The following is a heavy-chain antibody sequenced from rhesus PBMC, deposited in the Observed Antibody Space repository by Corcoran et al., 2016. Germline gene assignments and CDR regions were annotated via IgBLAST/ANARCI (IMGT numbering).Heavy chain of an antibody. Sequence: QVQLQASGPGLVKPSETLSLTCAVSGYSISSGYGWSWIRHPPGKGLEWIGYIGGRRGRTNDKPSLKSRVTMSKDTAKKQVDLKLSSGTAADTAVYYCARDGICTGRGCYTYGLDSWGQGVVGTVAS. CDR1: GYSISSGYG. D-gene: IGHD2-21*01. CDR3: ARDGICTGRGCYTYGLDS. J-gene: IGHJ6*01. CDR2: IGGRRGRT. V-gene: IGHV4-127*01.